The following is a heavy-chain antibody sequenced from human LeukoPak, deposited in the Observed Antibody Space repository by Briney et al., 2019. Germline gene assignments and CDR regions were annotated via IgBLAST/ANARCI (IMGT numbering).Heavy chain of an antibody. CDR1: GYSISSGYY. CDR2: IYHSGRT. Sequence: PSETLSLTCTVSGYSISSGYYWGWIRQPPGKGLEWIGSIYHSGRTYYNPSLRSRVTISVDMSKNQFSLKLSSVTAADTAVYYCARDTASNNWFDPWGQGTLVTVSS. V-gene: IGHV4-38-2*02. D-gene: IGHD5-18*01. J-gene: IGHJ5*02. CDR3: ARDTASNNWFDP.